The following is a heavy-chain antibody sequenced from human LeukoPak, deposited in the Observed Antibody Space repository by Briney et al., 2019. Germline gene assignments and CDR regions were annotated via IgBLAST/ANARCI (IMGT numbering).Heavy chain of an antibody. CDR3: AKLAKYFYGSETYYFFEH. Sequence: GGSLRLSCAASGFTFSSYAMSWVRQAPGKGLEWVSAISGSGGSTYYADSVKGRFTISRDNAKNSLYLQMNSLRVEDTAVYYCAKLAKYFYGSETYYFFEHWGQGTPVTASS. CDR1: GFTFSSYA. V-gene: IGHV3-23*01. D-gene: IGHD3-10*01. CDR2: ISGSGGST. J-gene: IGHJ4*02.